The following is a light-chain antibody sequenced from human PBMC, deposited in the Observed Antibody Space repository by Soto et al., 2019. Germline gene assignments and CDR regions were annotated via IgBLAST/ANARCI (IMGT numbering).Light chain of an antibody. V-gene: IGKV1-39*01. CDR3: QQSYSSPRT. CDR2: AAF. J-gene: IGKJ2*01. Sequence: DIQMTQSPSSLSASVGDRVTITCRASQSISSYLNWYQRKAGKAPKLLIYAAFSLQSGVPSRFSGSGSGTDFTLTISSLQPEDFATYYCQQSYSSPRTFGQGTNLEIK. CDR1: QSISSY.